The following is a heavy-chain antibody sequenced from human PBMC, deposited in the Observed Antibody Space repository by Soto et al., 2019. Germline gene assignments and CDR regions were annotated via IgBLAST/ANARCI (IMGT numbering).Heavy chain of an antibody. J-gene: IGHJ4*02. D-gene: IGHD6-19*01. CDR3: AREQYSSGWYFDY. Sequence: ASVKVSCKASGHTFTTYVISWLRQAPGQGLEWMGWISAYNGNTNYAQKVQGRVTMTTDTSTSIAYMELRSLRSDDTAVYYCAREQYSSGWYFDYWGQGTLVTVSS. V-gene: IGHV1-18*01. CDR1: GHTFTTYV. CDR2: ISAYNGNT.